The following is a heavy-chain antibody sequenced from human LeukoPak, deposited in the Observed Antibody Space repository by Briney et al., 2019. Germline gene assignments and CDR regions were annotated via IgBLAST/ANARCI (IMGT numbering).Heavy chain of an antibody. CDR1: GGSFSSYY. Sequence: PSETLSLTCTVSGGSFSSYYWSWIRQPPGKGLEWIAYIYYSGSTNYNPSLESRVTISVDTSKNQFSLKLSSVTAADTAVYYCARRGLRLGELSGFDYWGQGTLVTVSS. D-gene: IGHD3-16*02. V-gene: IGHV4-59*01. CDR2: IYYSGST. CDR3: ARRGLRLGELSGFDY. J-gene: IGHJ4*02.